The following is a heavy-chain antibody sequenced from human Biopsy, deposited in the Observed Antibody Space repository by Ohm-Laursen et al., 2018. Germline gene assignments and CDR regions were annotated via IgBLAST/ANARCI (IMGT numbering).Heavy chain of an antibody. CDR1: GYTFTAFS. D-gene: IGHD2-2*01. CDR2: INPKSGDT. V-gene: IGHV1-2*02. J-gene: IGHJ2*01. Sequence: ASVKVSCKPSGYTFTAFSVHWLRQAPGQGLEWMGWINPKSGDTDYPQNFQGRVSMTRDTSISTAYMDLSRLRSDNTAVYYCARGRRHCSGTCSRWYFDLWGRGTLVTVSS. CDR3: ARGRRHCSGTCSRWYFDL.